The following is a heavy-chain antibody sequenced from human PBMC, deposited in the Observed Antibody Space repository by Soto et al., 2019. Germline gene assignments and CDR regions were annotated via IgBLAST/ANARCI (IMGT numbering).Heavy chain of an antibody. CDR1: GFNFSSYS. CDR2: ISSSSSYI. V-gene: IGHV3-21*01. J-gene: IGHJ6*02. CDR3: AREVRSMVLGRAHGMDV. Sequence: EVQLVESGGGLVKPGVSLRLSCAASGFNFSSYSMNWVRQAPGKGLEWVSSISSSSSYIYYADSVKGRFTISRDNAKNSLYLQMNSLIAEDTAVYYCAREVRSMVLGRAHGMDVWGQGTTGTVSS. D-gene: IGHD3-10*01.